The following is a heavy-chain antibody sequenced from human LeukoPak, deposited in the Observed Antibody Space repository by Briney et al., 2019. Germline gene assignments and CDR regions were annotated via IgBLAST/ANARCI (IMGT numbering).Heavy chain of an antibody. CDR3: AKGPDFDY. V-gene: IGHV3-9*01. J-gene: IGHJ4*02. Sequence: GGSLRLSCAASGFTFDDYAMHWVRQASGKGLEWVSGISWNSGSIGYADSVKGRFTISRDNAKNSLYLQMNSLRAEDTALYYCAKGPDFDYWGQGTLVTVSS. CDR2: ISWNSGSI. CDR1: GFTFDDYA.